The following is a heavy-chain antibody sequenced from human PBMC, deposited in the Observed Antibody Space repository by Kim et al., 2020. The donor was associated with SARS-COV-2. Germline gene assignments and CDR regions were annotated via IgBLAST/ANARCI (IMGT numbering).Heavy chain of an antibody. Sequence: VEGPFTISRDNAKNSMYLQMNSLRAEDTGVYYCARGWYYDSSGYYYDFQHWGQGTLVTVSS. V-gene: IGHV3-11*04. J-gene: IGHJ1*01. D-gene: IGHD3-22*01. CDR3: ARGWYYDSSGYYYDFQH.